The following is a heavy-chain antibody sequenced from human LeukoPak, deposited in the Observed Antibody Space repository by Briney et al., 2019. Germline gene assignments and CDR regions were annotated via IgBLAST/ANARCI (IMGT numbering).Heavy chain of an antibody. Sequence: GGSLRLSCVTSGFTFRTDWMSWVRQAPGKGPEWVASIKDDGSEIYYVDSVRGRFTISRDNAKNSLYLQMNSLRAEDTAVYYCAREWNWGQGSLVTVSS. CDR3: AREWN. J-gene: IGHJ4*02. CDR2: IKDDGSEI. V-gene: IGHV3-7*01. CDR1: GFTFRTDW.